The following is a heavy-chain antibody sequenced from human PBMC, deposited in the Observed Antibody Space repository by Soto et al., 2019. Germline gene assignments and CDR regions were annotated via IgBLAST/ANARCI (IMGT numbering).Heavy chain of an antibody. Sequence: PGESLKISCKGSGYSFTSYWISWVRQMPGKGLEWMGRIDPSDSYTNYSPSFQGHVTISADKSISTAYLQWSSLKASDTAMYYCARHPIVVVPAATQPYYYYGMDVWGQGTTVTVSS. J-gene: IGHJ6*02. CDR2: IDPSDSYT. CDR1: GYSFTSYW. CDR3: ARHPIVVVPAATQPYYYYGMDV. D-gene: IGHD2-2*01. V-gene: IGHV5-10-1*01.